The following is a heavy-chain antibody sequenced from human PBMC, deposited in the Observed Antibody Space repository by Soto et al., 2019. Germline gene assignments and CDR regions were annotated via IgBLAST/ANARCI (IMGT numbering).Heavy chain of an antibody. CDR3: ARLEGLATISYYFDF. CDR1: DDSINSDKYY. V-gene: IGHV4-39*01. J-gene: IGHJ4*02. D-gene: IGHD3-9*01. Sequence: QLQLQESGPGLVKPSETLSLMCSVSDDSINSDKYYWGWIRQPPGKGLEWIGSIYYRRNAYYNPSLQTRVTISLDKSKSQFSLKLNSVTAADSAVYFCARLEGLATISYYFDFWGPGALVTVSS. CDR2: IYYRRNA.